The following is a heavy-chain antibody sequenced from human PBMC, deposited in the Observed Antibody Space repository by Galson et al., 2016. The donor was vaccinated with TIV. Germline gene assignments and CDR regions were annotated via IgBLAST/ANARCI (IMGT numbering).Heavy chain of an antibody. CDR2: ILPISATT. Sequence: SVKVSCKASRGTLNNYAINWVRQAPGQGLQWVGGILPISATTNYAQKFQGRVTLTTDKSTSTVYMELKSLRSDDTAVYFCARGGGNYRWYFDLWGRGTLVTVSS. CDR3: ARGGGNYRWYFDL. V-gene: IGHV1-69*05. CDR1: RGTLNNYA. J-gene: IGHJ2*01. D-gene: IGHD1-26*01.